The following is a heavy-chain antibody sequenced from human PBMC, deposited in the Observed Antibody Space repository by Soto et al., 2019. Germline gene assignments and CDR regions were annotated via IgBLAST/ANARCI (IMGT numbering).Heavy chain of an antibody. D-gene: IGHD3-3*01. J-gene: IGHJ6*02. V-gene: IGHV3-30-3*01. CDR2: ISYDGSNK. CDR3: AKEVWSGPMDV. Sequence: GGSLRLSCAASGFTFSSYAMHWVRQAPGKGLEWVAVISYDGSNKYYADSVKGRFTISRDNSKNTLHLQMNSLRAEDTAVYYCAKEVWSGPMDVWGQGTTVTVSS. CDR1: GFTFSSYA.